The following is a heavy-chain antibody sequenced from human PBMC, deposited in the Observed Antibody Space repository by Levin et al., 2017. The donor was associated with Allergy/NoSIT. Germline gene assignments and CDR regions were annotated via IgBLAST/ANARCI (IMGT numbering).Heavy chain of an antibody. CDR1: GYTFTGYY. J-gene: IGHJ4*02. D-gene: IGHD3-9*01. CDR2: INPNSGGT. CDR3: ATLYLGRSYYDILTGPLDY. Sequence: GESLKISCKASGYTFTGYYMHWVRQAPGQGLEWMGWINPNSGGTNYAQKFQGRVTMTRDTSISTAYMELSRLRSDDTAVYYCATLYLGRSYYDILTGPLDYWGQGTLVTVSS. V-gene: IGHV1-2*02.